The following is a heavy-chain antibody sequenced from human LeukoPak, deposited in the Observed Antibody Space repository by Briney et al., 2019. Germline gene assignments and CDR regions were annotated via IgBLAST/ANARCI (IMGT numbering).Heavy chain of an antibody. V-gene: IGHV4-34*01. J-gene: IGHJ5*02. D-gene: IGHD6-13*01. Sequence: GTLRLSCAASGFTFSSYGMAWVRQPPGKGLEWIGEINHSGSTNYNPSLKSRLTISLDTSKNQISLKLSSVTAADTALYYCARGVEQQFDRWGQGALVTVSS. CDR1: GFTFSSYG. CDR3: ARGVEQQFDR. CDR2: INHSGST.